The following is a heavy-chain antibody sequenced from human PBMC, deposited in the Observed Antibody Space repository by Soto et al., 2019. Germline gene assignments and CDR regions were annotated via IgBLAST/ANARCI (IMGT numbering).Heavy chain of an antibody. J-gene: IGHJ6*04. V-gene: IGHV4-31*03. CDR1: GGSISGGGYY. CDR2: IYYSGST. D-gene: IGHD4-4*01. CDR3: ARGGGFSNYVYYYGMDV. Sequence: LSLTCTVSGGSISGGGYYWSWIRQHPGKGLEWIGYIYYSGSTYYNPSLKSRVTISVDTSKNQFSLKLSSVTAADTAVYYCARGGGFSNYVYYYGMDVWGKGTTVTVSS.